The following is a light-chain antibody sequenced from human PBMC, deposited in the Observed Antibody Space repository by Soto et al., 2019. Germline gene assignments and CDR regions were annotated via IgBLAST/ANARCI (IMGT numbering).Light chain of an antibody. J-gene: IGLJ1*01. Sequence: SALTQPASVSGSPGQSSTISCTGTSSDVGGYNYVSWYQQHPGKAPKLMIFEVSNRPSGVSNRFSGSKSGNTASLTISGLQAEDEADYYCSSYTSSSTLVVFGTGKKVPV. V-gene: IGLV2-14*01. CDR3: SSYTSSSTLVV. CDR1: SSDVGGYNY. CDR2: EVS.